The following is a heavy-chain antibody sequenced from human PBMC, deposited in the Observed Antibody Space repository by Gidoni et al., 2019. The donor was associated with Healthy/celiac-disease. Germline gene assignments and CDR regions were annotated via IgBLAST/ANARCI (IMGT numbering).Heavy chain of an antibody. D-gene: IGHD3-3*01. CDR1: GFTFSSYG. Sequence: QVQLVESGGGVVQPGRSLRLSCAASGFTFSSYGMHWVRQAPGKGLEWVAVISYDGSNKYYADSVKGRFTISRDNSKNTLYLQMNSLRAEDTAVYYCAKPNPSYYDFWRMDVWGKGTTVTVSS. CDR2: ISYDGSNK. CDR3: AKPNPSYYDFWRMDV. J-gene: IGHJ6*04. V-gene: IGHV3-30*18.